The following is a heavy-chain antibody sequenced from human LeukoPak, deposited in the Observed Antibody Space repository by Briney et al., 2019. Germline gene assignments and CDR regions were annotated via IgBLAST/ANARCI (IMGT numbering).Heavy chain of an antibody. D-gene: IGHD3-22*01. Sequence: GGSLRLSCAVSGITLSNYGMSWVRQAPGKGLEWVAGISGSGGSTKYADSVKGRFTISRDNPKNTLHLQMTSLRAEDTAVYFCAKRGVVIRVILVGFHKEAYYFDSWGQGALVTVSS. J-gene: IGHJ4*02. CDR2: ISGSGGST. CDR1: GITLSNYG. CDR3: AKRGVVIRVILVGFHKEAYYFDS. V-gene: IGHV3-23*01.